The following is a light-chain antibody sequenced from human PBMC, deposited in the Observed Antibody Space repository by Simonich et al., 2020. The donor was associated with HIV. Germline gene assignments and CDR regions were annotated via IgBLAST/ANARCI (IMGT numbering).Light chain of an antibody. V-gene: IGLV8-61*01. J-gene: IGLJ3*02. Sequence: QTVVTQEPSFSVSPGGTVTLTCGLSSGSVSTNYYPSWYQQTPCQAQRTLFYSTNTRSSGVPDRFSGSIRGNKAALTITGAQADDESDYYCVLYMGSGIWVFGGGTKLTVL. CDR1: SGSVSTNYY. CDR3: VLYMGSGIWV. CDR2: STN.